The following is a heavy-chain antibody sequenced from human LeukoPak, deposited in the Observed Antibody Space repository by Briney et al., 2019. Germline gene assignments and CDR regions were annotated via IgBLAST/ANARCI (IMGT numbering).Heavy chain of an antibody. D-gene: IGHD3/OR15-3a*01. Sequence: GGSLRLSCAASGFTFSSYAMSWVRQAPGKGLEWVSSISGSGDKTYHADSVKGRFTISRDNSKNTLYLQMNSLRAEDTAVYYCAKDWTGTKPFDPWGRGTLVTVSS. CDR3: AKDWTGTKPFDP. CDR2: ISGSGDKT. V-gene: IGHV3-23*01. CDR1: GFTFSSYA. J-gene: IGHJ2*01.